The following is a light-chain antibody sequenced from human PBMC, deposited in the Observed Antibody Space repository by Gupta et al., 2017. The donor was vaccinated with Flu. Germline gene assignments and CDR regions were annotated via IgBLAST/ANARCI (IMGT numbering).Light chain of an antibody. CDR3: CSYAGSYIQV. J-gene: IGLJ1*01. Sequence: QSALTQPRSVSGSPGQSVTISCTGTSSDVGRYNYVSWFQQHPAKAPKLLIYDVTEQPSGVPDRFSGSKSGNTASLTISGLQAEDEADYYCCSYAGSYIQVFGTGTKVTVL. CDR1: SSDVGRYNY. V-gene: IGLV2-11*01. CDR2: DVT.